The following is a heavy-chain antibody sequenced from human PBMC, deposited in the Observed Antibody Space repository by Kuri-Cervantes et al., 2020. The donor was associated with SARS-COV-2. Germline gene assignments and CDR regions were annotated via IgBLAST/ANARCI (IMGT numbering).Heavy chain of an antibody. CDR1: GGTFSSYA. D-gene: IGHD4-23*01. CDR3: ARTSWYRGPGYGGYYYYYMDV. V-gene: IGHV1-69*13. CDR2: IIPIFGTA. Sequence: SGKGSCKASGGTFSSYAISWVRQAPGQGLEWMGGIIPIFGTANYAQKFQGRVTITADESTSTAYMELSSLRSEDTAMYYCARTSWYRGPGYGGYYYYYMDVWGKGTTVTVSS. J-gene: IGHJ6*03.